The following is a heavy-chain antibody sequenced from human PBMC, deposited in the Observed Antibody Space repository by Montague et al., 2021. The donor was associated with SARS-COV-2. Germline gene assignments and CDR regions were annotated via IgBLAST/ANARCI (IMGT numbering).Heavy chain of an antibody. J-gene: IGHJ4*02. CDR1: SDSVSSGKYF. V-gene: IGHV4-61*01. CDR3: ARVGNYLGVY. D-gene: IGHD3-10*01. CDR2: IFYTGSA. Sequence: SETLSLTCTVSSDSVSSGKYFWTWIRQPPGKGLEWLGYIFYTGSANYNPSLKSRVTISVDTSNNQFSLKLKSMSAADTAVYYCARVGNYLGVYWGQGILVTVSS.